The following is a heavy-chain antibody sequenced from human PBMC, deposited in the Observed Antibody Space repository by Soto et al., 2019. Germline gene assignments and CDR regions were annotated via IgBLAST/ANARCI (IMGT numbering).Heavy chain of an antibody. CDR1: GFTVSNNY. Sequence: EVQLVESGGGLIQPGGSLRLSCAASGFTVSNNYMRWVRQALGKGLEWVSLIYSGGNTHYADSVKGRFTISRDDSKNTLYLQMNSLRVEDTAVYYCARDPPGIAASGAGGWGQGTLVTVSS. V-gene: IGHV3-53*01. CDR3: ARDPPGIAASGAGG. D-gene: IGHD6-13*01. J-gene: IGHJ4*02. CDR2: IYSGGNT.